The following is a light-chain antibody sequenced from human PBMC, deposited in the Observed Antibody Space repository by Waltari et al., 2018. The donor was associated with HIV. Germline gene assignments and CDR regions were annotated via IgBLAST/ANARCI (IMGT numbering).Light chain of an antibody. CDR2: ENY. CDR1: SSNIGSND. Sequence: QSVLTQPPSVSAAPGQRVTISCSGSSSNIGSNDVSWYQQLPGTAPKLLIFENYKRPSGIPDRFSGSKSGTSATRGITGLQTGDEADYYCGTWDSGLSAVVFGGGTKLTVL. J-gene: IGLJ3*02. CDR3: GTWDSGLSAVV. V-gene: IGLV1-51*01.